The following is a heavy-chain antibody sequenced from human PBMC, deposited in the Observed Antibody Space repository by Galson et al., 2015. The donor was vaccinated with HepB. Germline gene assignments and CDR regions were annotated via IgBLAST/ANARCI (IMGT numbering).Heavy chain of an antibody. CDR1: GGSISSGGYY. CDR2: IYYSGST. D-gene: IGHD1-26*01. J-gene: IGHJ4*02. V-gene: IGHV4-31*03. CDR3: ARLRRESLASYYFDY. Sequence: TLSLTCTVSGGSISSGGYYWSWIRQHPGKGLEWIGYIYYSGSTYYNPSLKSRVTISVDTSKNQFSLKLSSVTAADTAVYYCARLRRESLASYYFDYWGQGTLVTVSS.